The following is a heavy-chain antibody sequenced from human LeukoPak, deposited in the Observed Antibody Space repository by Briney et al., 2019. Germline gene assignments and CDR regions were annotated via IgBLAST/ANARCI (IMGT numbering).Heavy chain of an antibody. J-gene: IGHJ4*02. Sequence: SETLSLTCAVSGYSISSGYYWGWIRQPPGKGLEWIGSIYHSGSTYYNPSLKSRVTISVDTSKNQFSLKLSSVTAADTAVYYCARHRGYSYGVPGYWGQGTLVTVSS. CDR3: ARHRGYSYGVPGY. D-gene: IGHD5-18*01. CDR2: IYHSGST. CDR1: GYSISSGYY. V-gene: IGHV4-38-2*01.